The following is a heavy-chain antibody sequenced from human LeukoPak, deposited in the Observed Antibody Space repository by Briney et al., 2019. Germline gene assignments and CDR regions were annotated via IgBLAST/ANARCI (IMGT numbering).Heavy chain of an antibody. CDR1: GGAIRSHY. V-gene: IGHV4-4*07. D-gene: IGHD3-10*01. CDR2: IYSSGYT. J-gene: IGHJ5*02. CDR3: ARGVMVRGVIHWFDP. Sequence: SETLSLTCTVSGGAIRSHYWNWIRQPAGKGLEWIGRIYSSGYTNDNPFLKSRITMSVDMSKNQFSLRLNSVTAADTAVYYCARGVMVRGVIHWFDPWGQGTLVTVSS.